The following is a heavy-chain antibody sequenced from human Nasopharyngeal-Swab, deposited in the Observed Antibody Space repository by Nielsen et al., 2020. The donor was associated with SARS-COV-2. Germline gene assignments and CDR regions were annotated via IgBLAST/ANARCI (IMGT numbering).Heavy chain of an antibody. Sequence: ASVKVSCKTSGFLFTGFYMPWVRQAPGQGLDWMGRINPASAGTDYAQKFQGRVTMTRDTSITTAYLDLTSLTSDATAVYYCARETHSVIWEEGSVGDWGQGTLVTVSS. CDR1: GFLFTGFY. J-gene: IGHJ4*02. V-gene: IGHV1-2*06. CDR2: INPASAGT. CDR3: ARETHSVIWEEGSVGD. D-gene: IGHD5/OR15-5a*01.